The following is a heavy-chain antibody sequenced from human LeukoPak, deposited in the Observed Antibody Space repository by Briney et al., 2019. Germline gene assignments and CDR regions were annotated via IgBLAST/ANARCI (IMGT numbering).Heavy chain of an antibody. Sequence: PGMSLRLSCAASGFTFRNHGMHWVRQAPGKGLEWVAVIWYDGSNQYYADSVKGRFTISRDNSKNTLWLQMNSLRAEDTAVYYCARDIASRRCGYWGQGTPVTVSS. J-gene: IGHJ4*02. V-gene: IGHV3-33*01. CDR2: IWYDGSNQ. D-gene: IGHD6-6*01. CDR3: ARDIASRRCGY. CDR1: GFTFRNHG.